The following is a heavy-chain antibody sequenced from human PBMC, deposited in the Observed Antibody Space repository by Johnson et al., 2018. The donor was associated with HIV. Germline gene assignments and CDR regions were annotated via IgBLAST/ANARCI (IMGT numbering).Heavy chain of an antibody. J-gene: IGHJ3*02. CDR2: ISYDGSNK. V-gene: IGHV3-30*03. D-gene: IGHD1-26*01. Sequence: QVQLVESGGGLVQPGGSLRLSCAASGFTFSSYGMHWVRQAPGKGLEWVAVISYDGSNKYYADSVKGRFTISRDNSKNTLYLQMNSLRAEDTAVYYCAREGRLGSYLGGVAFDIWGQGTMVTVSS. CDR3: AREGRLGSYLGGVAFDI. CDR1: GFTFSSYG.